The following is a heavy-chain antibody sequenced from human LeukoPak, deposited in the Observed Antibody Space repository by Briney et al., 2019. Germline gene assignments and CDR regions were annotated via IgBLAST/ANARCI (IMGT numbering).Heavy chain of an antibody. D-gene: IGHD2-15*01. CDR1: GFTFSSYE. CDR3: ARDSYCSGGSCLPFFDY. V-gene: IGHV3-48*03. J-gene: IGHJ4*02. CDR2: ISSSGSTI. Sequence: PGGSLRLSCAASGFTFSSYEMNWVRQAPGKGLEWVSYISSSGSTIYYADSVKGRFTISRDNAKNSLYLQMNSLRAEDKAVYYCARDSYCSGGSCLPFFDYWGQGTLVTVSS.